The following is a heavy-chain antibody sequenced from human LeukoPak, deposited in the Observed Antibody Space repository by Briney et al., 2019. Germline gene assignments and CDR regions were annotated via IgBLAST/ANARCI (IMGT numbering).Heavy chain of an antibody. J-gene: IGHJ4*02. V-gene: IGHV5-51*01. Sequence: GESLKISCKGSGYSFTNYWIAWVRQMPGKGLEWMGIVYPGDSDTRYSPSFQGHVTISADKSTSTAYLQWSSLMASDTAMYYCARSKEGHSGLLDYWGQGTLVTVSS. CDR1: GYSFTNYW. CDR3: ARSKEGHSGLLDY. CDR2: VYPGDSDT. D-gene: IGHD6-25*01.